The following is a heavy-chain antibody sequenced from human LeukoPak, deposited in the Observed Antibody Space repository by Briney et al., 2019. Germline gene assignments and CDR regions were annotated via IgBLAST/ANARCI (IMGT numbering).Heavy chain of an antibody. J-gene: IGHJ6*04. Sequence: GGSLRLSCAASGFTFSSYGMHWVRQAPGKGLEWVSSISSSSSYIYYADSVKGRFTISRDNAKNSLFLHMNSLRAEDTAVYYCARDQGWNYQWGDVWGKGTTVTVSS. D-gene: IGHD1-7*01. V-gene: IGHV3-21*01. CDR1: GFTFSSYG. CDR2: ISSSSSYI. CDR3: ARDQGWNYQWGDV.